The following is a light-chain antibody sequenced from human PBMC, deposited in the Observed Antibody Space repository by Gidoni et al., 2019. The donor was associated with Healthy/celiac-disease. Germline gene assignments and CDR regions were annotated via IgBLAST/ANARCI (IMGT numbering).Light chain of an antibody. J-gene: IGKJ1*01. CDR3: QQYYSTPPT. V-gene: IGKV4-1*01. CDR1: QSVLYSSNNKNY. Sequence: DIVMPPSPDSLAASLGERATINCKSSQSVLYSSNNKNYLAWYQQKPGQPPKLLIYGASTRESGVPDRFSGSGSGTDFTLTISSLQAEDVAVYYCQQYYSTPPTFGQGTKVEIK. CDR2: GAS.